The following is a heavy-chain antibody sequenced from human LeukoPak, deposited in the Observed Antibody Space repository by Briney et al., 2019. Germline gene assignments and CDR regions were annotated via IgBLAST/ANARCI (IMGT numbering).Heavy chain of an antibody. CDR2: IGSSDSTT. Sequence: PGGSLRLSCVGSGFIFNIYEMNWVRQAPGKGLEWLSYIGSSDSTTHYADSVKGRFTISRDNAKNSLYLQMNSLRAEDTAVYYCARDDDVLDYWGQGTLVTVSS. V-gene: IGHV3-48*03. CDR3: ARDDDVLDY. J-gene: IGHJ4*02. D-gene: IGHD1-1*01. CDR1: GFIFNIYE.